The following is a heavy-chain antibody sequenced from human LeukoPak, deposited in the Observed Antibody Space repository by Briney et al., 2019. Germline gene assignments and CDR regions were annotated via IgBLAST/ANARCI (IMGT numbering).Heavy chain of an antibody. D-gene: IGHD1-26*01. CDR2: ISAYNGNT. V-gene: IGHV1-18*01. CDR3: ARVSGVGATTQFDY. Sequence: ASVKVSCKASGYTFTSYGSSWVRQAPGQGLEWMGWISAYNGNTNYAQKLQGRVTMTTDTSTSTAYMELRSLRSDDTAVYYCARVSGVGATTQFDYWGQGTLVTVSS. CDR1: GYTFTSYG. J-gene: IGHJ4*02.